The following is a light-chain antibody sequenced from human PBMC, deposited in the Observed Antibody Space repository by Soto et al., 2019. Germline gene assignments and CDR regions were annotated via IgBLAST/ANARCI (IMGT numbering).Light chain of an antibody. CDR3: AAWDDSMNASV. CDR1: SSNVGSNT. CDR2: SNN. Sequence: QSVLTQPPSASGAPGQRVTISCSGSSSNVGSNTVSWYQQFPGTAPKLLIHSNNKRPSGVPDRFSGSKSGTSASLAISGLQSEDEADYYCAAWDDSMNASVFGRGTKVIVL. J-gene: IGLJ1*01. V-gene: IGLV1-44*01.